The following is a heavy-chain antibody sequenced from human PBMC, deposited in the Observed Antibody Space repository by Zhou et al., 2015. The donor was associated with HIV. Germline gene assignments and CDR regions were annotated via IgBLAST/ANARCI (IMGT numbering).Heavy chain of an antibody. V-gene: IGHV1-2*02. CDR2: INPNSGGT. CDR3: ARRLLRYFDWNNAFDI. Sequence: QVQLVQSGAEVKKPGASVKVSCKASGYTFTGYYMHWVRQAPGQGLEWMGWINPNSGGTNYAQKFQGRVTMTRDTSISTAYMELSRLRSDDTAVYYCARRLLRYFDWNNAFDIWGQGTMVTVSS. CDR1: GYTFTGYY. J-gene: IGHJ3*02. D-gene: IGHD3-9*01.